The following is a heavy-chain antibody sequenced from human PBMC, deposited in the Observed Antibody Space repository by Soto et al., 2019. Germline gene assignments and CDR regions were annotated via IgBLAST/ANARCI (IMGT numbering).Heavy chain of an antibody. Sequence: GGSLRLSCAASGFTFSSYAMSWVRQAPGKGLEWVSAISGSGGSTYYADSVKGRFTISRDNSKNTLYLQMNSLRAEDTAVYYCAKDLGITMVRGVIIDYYYGMDGWGQGTTVTVSS. V-gene: IGHV3-23*01. D-gene: IGHD3-10*01. J-gene: IGHJ6*02. CDR2: ISGSGGST. CDR3: AKDLGITMVRGVIIDYYYGMDG. CDR1: GFTFSSYA.